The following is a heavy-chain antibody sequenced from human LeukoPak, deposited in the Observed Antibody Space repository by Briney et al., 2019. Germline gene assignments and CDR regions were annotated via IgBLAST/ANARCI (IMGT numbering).Heavy chain of an antibody. D-gene: IGHD3-9*01. CDR2: ISSSGSTI. CDR1: GFTFSDYY. Sequence: GRSLRLSCAASGFTFSDYYMSWIRHAPGKGLEWVSYISSSGSTIYYADSLKGRFTISRDNAKNSLYLQMNSLRAEDTAVYYCARDHYDILTSDYWGQGTLVTVSS. CDR3: ARDHYDILTSDY. J-gene: IGHJ4*02. V-gene: IGHV3-11*04.